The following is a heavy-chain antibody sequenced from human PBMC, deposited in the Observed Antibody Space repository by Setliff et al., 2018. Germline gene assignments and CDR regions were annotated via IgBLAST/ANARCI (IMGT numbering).Heavy chain of an antibody. CDR2: IYRSGST. V-gene: IGHV4-38-2*01. CDR3: ARQLCSSGYCYATTFDY. Sequence: PSETLSLTCAVSGYSISSGHYWGWIRQAPGKGLEWIASIYRSGSTYYNPSLKSRVTISVDTPKNQFPLKLSSVTASDTAVYYCARQLCSSGYCYATTFDYWGQGTLVTVSS. J-gene: IGHJ4*02. CDR1: GYSISSGHY. D-gene: IGHD3-22*01.